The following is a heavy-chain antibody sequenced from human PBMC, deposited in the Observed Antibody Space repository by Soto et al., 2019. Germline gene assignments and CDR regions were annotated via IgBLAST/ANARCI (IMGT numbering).Heavy chain of an antibody. D-gene: IGHD4-4*01. CDR1: GFSFNSFN. Sequence: DVQLVESGGGLVKPGGSLRLSCLASGFSFNSFNMNWIRRAPGRGLEWVASISVSGDNIYYGDSMQGRFTISRDNSKRSVFLDLNSLRVEDTAVYYCARDLGLLNSMFDYWGQGTLVTVSS. CDR3: ARDLGLLNSMFDY. J-gene: IGHJ4*02. V-gene: IGHV3-21*01. CDR2: ISVSGDNI.